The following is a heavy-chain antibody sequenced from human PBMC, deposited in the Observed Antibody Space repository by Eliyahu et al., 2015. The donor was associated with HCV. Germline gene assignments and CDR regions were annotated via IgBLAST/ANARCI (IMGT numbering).Heavy chain of an antibody. CDR3: ARGSRYYGSGSYPLGYFDY. Sequence: EVQLVESGGGLVKPGGSLRLSCAASGFXFSSYXXNWVRQAPGKGLGWVSSISSSSSYIYYADSVKGRFTISRDNAKNSLYLQMNSLRAEDTAVYYCARGSRYYGSGSYPLGYFDYWGQGTLVTVSS. J-gene: IGHJ4*02. V-gene: IGHV3-21*01. CDR2: ISSSSSYI. CDR1: GFXFSSYX. D-gene: IGHD3-10*01.